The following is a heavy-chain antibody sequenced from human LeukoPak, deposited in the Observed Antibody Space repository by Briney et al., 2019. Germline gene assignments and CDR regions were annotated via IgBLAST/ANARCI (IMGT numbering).Heavy chain of an antibody. CDR2: ISWDGGST. J-gene: IGHJ5*02. D-gene: IGHD6-13*01. Sequence: GGSLRLSCAASGFTFDDYTMHWVRQAPGKGLEWVSLISWDGGSTYYADSVKGRFTISRDNSKNSLYLQMNSLRTEDTALYYCAKDGVSSSWYEGAWFDPWGQGTLVTVSS. V-gene: IGHV3-43*01. CDR1: GFTFDDYT. CDR3: AKDGVSSSWYEGAWFDP.